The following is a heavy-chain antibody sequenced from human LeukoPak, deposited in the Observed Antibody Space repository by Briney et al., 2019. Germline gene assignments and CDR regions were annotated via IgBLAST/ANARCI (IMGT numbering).Heavy chain of an antibody. Sequence: SVKVSCKASGYTFTTYYMHWVRQAPGQGLEWTGRIIPILGIANYAQKFQGRVTITADKSTSTAYMELSSLRSEDTAVYYCARVWEQQLGWYYYYGMDVWGQGTTVTVSS. CDR3: ARVWEQQLGWYYYYGMDV. V-gene: IGHV1-69*04. D-gene: IGHD6-13*01. CDR2: IIPILGIA. CDR1: GYTFTTYY. J-gene: IGHJ6*02.